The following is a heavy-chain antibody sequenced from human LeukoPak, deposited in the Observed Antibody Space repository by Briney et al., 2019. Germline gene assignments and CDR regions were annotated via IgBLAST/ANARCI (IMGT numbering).Heavy chain of an antibody. D-gene: IGHD6-6*01. CDR3: ARGMKSSSSEVYYYYMDV. CDR2: IYHSGST. J-gene: IGHJ6*03. V-gene: IGHV4-4*02. Sequence: PSETLSLTCAVSGGSISSSNWWSWVRQPPGKGLEWIGEIYHSGSTNYNPSLKSRVTISVDKSKNQFSLKLSSVTAADTAVYYCARGMKSSSSEVYYYYMDVWGKGTTVTVSS. CDR1: GGSISSSNW.